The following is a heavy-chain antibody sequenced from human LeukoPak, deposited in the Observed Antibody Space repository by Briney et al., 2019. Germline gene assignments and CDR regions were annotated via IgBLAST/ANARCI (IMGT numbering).Heavy chain of an antibody. D-gene: IGHD5-12*01. Sequence: SETLSLTCTVSGGSISSYYWSWIRQPPGKGLEWIGYIYYSGSTNYNPSLKSRVTISVDTSKNQFPLKLRSVTAADTAVYYCARSRSYSGYDFTFWGQGTLVTVSS. J-gene: IGHJ4*02. CDR3: ARSRSYSGYDFTF. V-gene: IGHV4-59*08. CDR2: IYYSGST. CDR1: GGSISSYY.